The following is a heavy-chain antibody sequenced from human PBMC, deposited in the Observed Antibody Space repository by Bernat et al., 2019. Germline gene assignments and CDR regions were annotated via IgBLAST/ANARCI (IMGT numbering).Heavy chain of an antibody. D-gene: IGHD4-17*01. CDR1: GFTFSSYS. J-gene: IGHJ6*03. V-gene: IGHV3-48*02. CDR2: ISSSSTI. Sequence: EVQLVESGGGLVQPGGSLRLSCAASGFTFSSYSMNCVRQAPGKGLEWVSYISSSSTIYYADSVKGRFTISRDNAKNSLYLQMNSLRDEDTAVYYCARDRADYGDYYYYMDVWGKGTTVTVSS. CDR3: ARDRADYGDYYYYMDV.